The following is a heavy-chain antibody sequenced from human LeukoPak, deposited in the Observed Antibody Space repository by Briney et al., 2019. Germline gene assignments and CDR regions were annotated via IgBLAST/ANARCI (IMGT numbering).Heavy chain of an antibody. J-gene: IGHJ4*02. CDR3: ARGGYSSGWYRVYYFDY. CDR2: INHSGST. D-gene: IGHD6-19*01. V-gene: IGHV4-34*01. Sequence: SETLSLTCAVYGGSFSGYYWSWLRQPPGKGLEWLGEINHSGSTNYNPSLKIRVTISVDTPKNQFYLKLSSVTATDTAVYYCARGGYSSGWYRVYYFDYWGQGTLVTVSS. CDR1: GGSFSGYY.